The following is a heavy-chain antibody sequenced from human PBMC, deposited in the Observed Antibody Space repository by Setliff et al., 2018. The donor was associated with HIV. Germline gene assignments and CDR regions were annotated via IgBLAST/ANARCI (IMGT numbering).Heavy chain of an antibody. CDR2: IFYTGST. V-gene: IGHV4-59*03. D-gene: IGHD3-3*01. J-gene: IGHJ4*01. Sequence: PSETLSLTCTVSGDSITGHYWNWIRQPPGKGLEWIGYIFYTGSTVSNPSLKSRVTILMDLSRNQLSLHLASVTTADTAVYFCAPGEGVASTYYHDWGQGTQVTVSS. CDR1: GDSITGHY. CDR3: APGEGVASTYYHD.